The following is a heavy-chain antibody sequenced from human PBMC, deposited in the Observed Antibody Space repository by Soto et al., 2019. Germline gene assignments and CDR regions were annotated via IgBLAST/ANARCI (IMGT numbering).Heavy chain of an antibody. J-gene: IGHJ4*02. Sequence: QVQLVESGGGVVQPGRSLRLSCAASGFTFSTYGMHWVRQSPGKGLEWVALISYDGSTKDYADFVRGRFTISRDNSKNTLYLQMDSLSAEDTAVYYCAKARRVTTMDHFDYWGQGTLVTVSS. CDR3: AKARRVTTMDHFDY. V-gene: IGHV3-30*18. CDR2: ISYDGSTK. CDR1: GFTFSTYG. D-gene: IGHD2-21*02.